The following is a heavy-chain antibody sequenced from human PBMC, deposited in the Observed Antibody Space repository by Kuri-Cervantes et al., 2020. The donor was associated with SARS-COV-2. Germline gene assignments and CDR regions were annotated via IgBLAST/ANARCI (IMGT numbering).Heavy chain of an antibody. D-gene: IGHD1-26*01. CDR1: GGSISSYY. V-gene: IGHV4-4*07. CDR2: IYTSGST. Sequence: GSLRLSCTVSGGSISSYYWSWIRQPAGKGLEWIGRIYTSGSTNYNPSLKSRVTMSVDTSKNQFSRKLSSVTAADTAVYYCARDGWSGSNGAFDIWGQGTMVTVSS. CDR3: ARDGWSGSNGAFDI. J-gene: IGHJ3*02.